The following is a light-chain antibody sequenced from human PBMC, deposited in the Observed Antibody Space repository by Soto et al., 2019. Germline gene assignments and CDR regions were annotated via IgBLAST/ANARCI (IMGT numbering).Light chain of an antibody. J-gene: IGKJ1*01. CDR2: DAS. CDR1: ESVVSNY. V-gene: IGKV3-20*01. CDR3: QQYGSIPWT. Sequence: EIVLTQSPGTLSLSPGERATLSCRATESVVSNYLAWYQLKPGQAPGLLIYDASSRATGIPDRFSGSGSGTDFTLTISRLEPEDFAVYYCQQYGSIPWTLGQGTKVDIK.